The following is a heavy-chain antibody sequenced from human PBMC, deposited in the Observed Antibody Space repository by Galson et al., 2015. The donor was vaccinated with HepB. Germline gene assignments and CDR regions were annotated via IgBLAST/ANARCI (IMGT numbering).Heavy chain of an antibody. Sequence: SLRLSCAASGFSFSSYNMNWVRQAPGKGLEWVSYISSGSGSIYYADSLKGRFTISRDNAKNSLYLQMNSLKDGDTAVYYCAREWRDLWSEPHMDVWGKGTTVTVSS. CDR2: ISSGSGSI. CDR3: AREWRDLWSEPHMDV. V-gene: IGHV3-48*02. D-gene: IGHD3-3*01. CDR1: GFSFSSYN. J-gene: IGHJ6*03.